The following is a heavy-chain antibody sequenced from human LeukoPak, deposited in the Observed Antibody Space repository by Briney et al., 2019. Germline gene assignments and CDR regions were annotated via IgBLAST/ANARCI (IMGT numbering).Heavy chain of an antibody. Sequence: GGSLRLSCAASGFTVNSNYMSWVRQAPGKGLEWVAVIYSGGNTYYADSVKGRFTISRDNSKNTLYLQMNSLRAEDTAVYYCARDSPYSSRNWGQGTLVTVSS. J-gene: IGHJ4*02. CDR2: IYSGGNT. CDR3: ARDSPYSSRN. V-gene: IGHV3-66*01. D-gene: IGHD6-13*01. CDR1: GFTVNSNY.